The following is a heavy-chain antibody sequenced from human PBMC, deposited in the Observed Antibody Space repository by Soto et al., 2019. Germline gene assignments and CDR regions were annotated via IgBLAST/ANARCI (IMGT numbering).Heavy chain of an antibody. CDR2: LSGDGTTT. CDR1: GFTFSTYG. D-gene: IGHD3-22*01. V-gene: IGHV3-23*01. J-gene: IGHJ4*02. Sequence: EVQLLESGGGLVQPGGSLRLSCTASGFTFSTYGMSWVRQAPGKGLEWVSSLSGDGTTTYYIDSVKGRFTISRDNSRNTLSLQMNSLRTEDTAIYYGANDISFDTSAYNYWGQGILVAVSS. CDR3: ANDISFDTSAYNY.